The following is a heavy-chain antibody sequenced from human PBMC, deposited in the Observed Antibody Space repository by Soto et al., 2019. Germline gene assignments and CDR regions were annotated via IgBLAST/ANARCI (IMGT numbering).Heavy chain of an antibody. Sequence: QVTLKESGPALVKPTETLTLTCTVSGFSLSNARMGVSWIRQPPGKALEWLAHIFSNDEKSYSTSLKSRLTISKDTSKRHVVRAMTYMGPVDTATYYWARVGVLLAVPYMDVWGKGTTVTVS. D-gene: IGHD3-3*01. J-gene: IGHJ6*03. CDR1: GFSLSNARMG. CDR3: ARVGVLLAVPYMDV. CDR2: IFSNDEK. V-gene: IGHV2-26*01.